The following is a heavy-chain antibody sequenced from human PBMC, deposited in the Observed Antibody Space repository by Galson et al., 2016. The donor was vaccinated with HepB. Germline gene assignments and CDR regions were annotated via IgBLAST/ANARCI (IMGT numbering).Heavy chain of an antibody. J-gene: IGHJ6*03. Sequence: RLSCAASXXXFSSYXXXWVRXAPGKGLEXXXVIWYDGSNKYYADSVKGRFTISRDNSKNTLYRQMNSLRAEDTAVYYCARVSRNYNYYYYMDVWGKGTXVTXXS. D-gene: IGHD2-2*01. CDR3: ARVSRNYNYYYYMDV. CDR1: XXXFSSYX. CDR2: IWYDGSNK. V-gene: IGHV3-33*01.